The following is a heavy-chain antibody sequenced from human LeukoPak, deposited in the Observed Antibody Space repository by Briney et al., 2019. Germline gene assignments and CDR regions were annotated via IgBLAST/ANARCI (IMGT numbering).Heavy chain of an antibody. CDR1: VYSFTSYW. CDR2: IDPSDSYT. D-gene: IGHD3-10*01. J-gene: IGHJ4*02. CDR3: ASPVGDSYGSGLDY. Sequence: GESLKISCTGSVYSFTSYWISWVRQMPGKGLEWTGRIDPSDSYTNYSPSFQGHVTISSDKSISTAYLHWSSLKASDTAMYYCASPVGDSYGSGLDYWGQGTLVTVSS. V-gene: IGHV5-10-1*01.